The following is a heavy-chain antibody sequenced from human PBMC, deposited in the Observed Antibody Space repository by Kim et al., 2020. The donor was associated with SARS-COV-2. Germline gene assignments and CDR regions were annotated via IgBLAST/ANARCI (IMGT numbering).Heavy chain of an antibody. Sequence: SETLSLTCAVYGGSFSGYYWSWIRQPPGKGLEWIGEINHSGSTNYNPSLKSRVTISVDTSKNQFSLKLSSVTAADTAVYYCARANLLDTAMVKDLDYWGQATLVTVSS. V-gene: IGHV4-34*01. CDR1: GGSFSGYY. CDR3: ARANLLDTAMVKDLDY. CDR2: INHSGST. J-gene: IGHJ4*02. D-gene: IGHD5-18*01.